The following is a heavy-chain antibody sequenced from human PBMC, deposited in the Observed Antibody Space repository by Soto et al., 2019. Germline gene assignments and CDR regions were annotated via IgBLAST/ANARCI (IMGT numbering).Heavy chain of an antibody. CDR1: GGTFSSYA. D-gene: IGHD2-15*01. CDR3: ARERMEEIVEASAYHRDRKDV. Sequence: SVKVSCKASGGTFSSYAISWVRQAPGQGLEWMGGIIPIFGTANYAQKFQGRVTITADESTSTAYMELSSLRSEDTAVYYCARERMEEIVEASAYHRDRKDVWRRGTTDTVSS. J-gene: IGHJ6*01. CDR2: IIPIFGTA. V-gene: IGHV1-69*13.